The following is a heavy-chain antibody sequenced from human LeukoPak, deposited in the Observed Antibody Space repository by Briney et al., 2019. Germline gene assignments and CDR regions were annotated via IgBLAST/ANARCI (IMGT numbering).Heavy chain of an antibody. CDR3: ARDYPYCSSTSCYFDY. CDR1: GGSISSSSYY. CDR2: IYYSGST. D-gene: IGHD2-2*01. J-gene: IGHJ4*02. Sequence: SETLSLTCTVSGGSISSSSYYWGWLRQPPGRGLEWIGSIYYSGSTYYNPSLKSRVTISVDTSKNQFSLKLSFVTAADTAVYYCARDYPYCSSTSCYFDYWGQGTLVTVSS. V-gene: IGHV4-39*07.